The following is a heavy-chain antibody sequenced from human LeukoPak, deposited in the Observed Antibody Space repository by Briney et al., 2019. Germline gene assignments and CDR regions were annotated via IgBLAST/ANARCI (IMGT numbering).Heavy chain of an antibody. D-gene: IGHD2-2*01. CDR2: ISSSSSYI. CDR1: GFTFSSYS. CDR3: AREPPDCSSTSCYGAYGMDV. J-gene: IGHJ6*02. Sequence: GGSLGLSCAASGFTFSSYSMNWVRQAPGKGLEWVSSISSSSSYIYYADSVKGRFTISRDNAKNSLYLQMNSLRAEDTAVYYCAREPPDCSSTSCYGAYGMDVWGQGTTVTVSS. V-gene: IGHV3-21*01.